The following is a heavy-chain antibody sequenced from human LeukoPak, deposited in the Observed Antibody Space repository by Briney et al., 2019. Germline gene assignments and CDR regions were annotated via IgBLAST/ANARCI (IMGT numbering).Heavy chain of an antibody. CDR3: VRSGGY. J-gene: IGHJ4*02. CDR2: IKEDGGEK. V-gene: IGHV3-7*05. D-gene: IGHD1-26*01. Sequence: GGFLRLSCAASGFTFSSHWMNWVRQAPGKGLEWVANIKEDGGEKYYVDSVKGRFTISRDNAKNSLCLQMNSLRAEDTAIYYCVRSGGYWGQGTLVTVSS. CDR1: GFTFSSHW.